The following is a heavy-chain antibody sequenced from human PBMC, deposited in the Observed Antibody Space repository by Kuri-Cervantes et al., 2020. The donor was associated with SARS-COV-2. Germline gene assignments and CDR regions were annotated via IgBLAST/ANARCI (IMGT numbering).Heavy chain of an antibody. Sequence: SETLSLTCTVSGASIRSSSYFWAWIRQPPGKGLEWIGSIYPSGHSYYNPSLKSPVTISVDTSKNQFSLKLSSVTAADTAVYYCARSGDSRHTIFGVVITMGVDYWGQGTLVTVSS. CDR2: IYPSGHS. CDR1: GASIRSSSYF. D-gene: IGHD3-3*01. V-gene: IGHV4-39*07. CDR3: ARSGDSRHTIFGVVITMGVDY. J-gene: IGHJ4*02.